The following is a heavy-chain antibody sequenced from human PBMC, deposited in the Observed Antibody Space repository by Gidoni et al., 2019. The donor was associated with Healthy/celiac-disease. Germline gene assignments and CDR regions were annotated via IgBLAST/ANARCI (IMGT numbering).Heavy chain of an antibody. V-gene: IGHV4-30-4*01. CDR3: ARGGGAYDILTGYYRDY. CDR2: IYYSGST. Sequence: QVQLQESGPGLVKPSQTLSLTCTVSGGSISSGDYYWSWIRQPPGKGLEWIGYIYYSGSTCYNPSLKSRVTISVDTSKNQFSLKLSSVTAADTAVYYCARGGGAYDILTGYYRDYWGQGTLVTVSS. J-gene: IGHJ4*02. D-gene: IGHD3-9*01. CDR1: GGSISSGDYY.